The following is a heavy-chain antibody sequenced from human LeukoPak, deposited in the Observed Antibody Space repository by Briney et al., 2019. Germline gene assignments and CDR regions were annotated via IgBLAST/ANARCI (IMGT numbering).Heavy chain of an antibody. CDR3: ARDVGNFGSGSSYFDS. CDR1: GFTFSSYG. D-gene: IGHD3-10*01. V-gene: IGHV3-33*01. J-gene: IGHJ4*02. Sequence: GGSLRLSCTPSGFTFSSYGFHWVRQAPGKGLESVAVIWYDGSQKCYADSVKGRFTISRDNSKNTLSLQMNSLRAEDTAVYYCARDVGNFGSGSSYFDSWGQGTLVTVSS. CDR2: IWYDGSQK.